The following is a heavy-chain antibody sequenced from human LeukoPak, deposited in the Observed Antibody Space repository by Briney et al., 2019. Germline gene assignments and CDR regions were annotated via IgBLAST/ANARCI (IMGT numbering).Heavy chain of an antibody. D-gene: IGHD1-26*01. CDR2: ITSSGSPI. V-gene: IGHV3-48*03. J-gene: IGHJ3*02. CDR3: ERCPYSGRSFDI. CDR1: GFTFSTYE. Sequence: GGPLTLSCAASGFTFSTYEMNWVRQAPGKGLEWISFITSSGSPIYYAASVKGGFTIIRDSARKSLYLQMNSMAAEDTAIYYCERCPYSGRSFDIWGQGTMVTVSS.